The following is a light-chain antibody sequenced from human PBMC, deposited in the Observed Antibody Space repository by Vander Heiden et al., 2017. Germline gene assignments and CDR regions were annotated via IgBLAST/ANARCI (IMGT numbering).Light chain of an antibody. Sequence: AVQMTQSPSSLSASVGDRVTIPCRARQGINNDLGWYQQKPGQAPKVLIYGASTLHSGVPSRFSGSGSGTDFVLTISGLQPEDSATYFCRQDYSYPRTFGQGTKVEIK. CDR1: QGINND. V-gene: IGKV1-6*01. J-gene: IGKJ1*01. CDR3: RQDYSYPRT. CDR2: GAS.